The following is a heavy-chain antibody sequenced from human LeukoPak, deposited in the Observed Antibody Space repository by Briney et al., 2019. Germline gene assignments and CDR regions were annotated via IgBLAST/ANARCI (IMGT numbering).Heavy chain of an antibody. J-gene: IGHJ4*02. V-gene: IGHV4-30-4*08. CDR3: AKFGTYYYDGGD. CDR1: GGSLSSGDYY. D-gene: IGHD3-22*01. CDR2: IYYSGTT. Sequence: SETLSLTCSVSGGSLSSGDYYWSWVRQPPGRGLEWIGYIYYSGTTYYSPSVKSRLTISVDTSKNQFSLKPKSVTAEDTALYYCAKFGTYYYDGGDWGQGTLVTVSS.